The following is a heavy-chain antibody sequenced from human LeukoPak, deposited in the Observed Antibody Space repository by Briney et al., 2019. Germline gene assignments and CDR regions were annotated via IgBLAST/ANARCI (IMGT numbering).Heavy chain of an antibody. CDR2: INPNSGDT. J-gene: IGHJ6*03. CDR3: ARGVGIAAVGSFYYYMDI. CDR1: GYTFTNHY. V-gene: IGHV1-2*02. D-gene: IGHD6-13*01. Sequence: ASVKVSCKASGYTFTNHYIHWVRQAPGQGLEWMGWINPNSGDTNFAQKFQGRVTMARDTSISTAYMELSRLRSDDTAVYYCARGVGIAAVGSFYYYMDIWGKGTTVTVSS.